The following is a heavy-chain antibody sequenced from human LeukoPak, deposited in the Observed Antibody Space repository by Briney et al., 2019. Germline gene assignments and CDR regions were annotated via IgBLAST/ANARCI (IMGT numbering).Heavy chain of an antibody. D-gene: IGHD5-18*01. J-gene: IGHJ4*02. Sequence: SETLSLTCAVYGGSFSGYYWSWIRQPPGKGLEWIGEINHSGSTNYNPSLKSRVTISVDTSKNQFSLKLSSVTAADTAVYYCARGSPGYSYGYFDYWGQGTLVTVSS. CDR3: ARGSPGYSYGYFDY. CDR1: GGSFSGYY. CDR2: INHSGST. V-gene: IGHV4-34*01.